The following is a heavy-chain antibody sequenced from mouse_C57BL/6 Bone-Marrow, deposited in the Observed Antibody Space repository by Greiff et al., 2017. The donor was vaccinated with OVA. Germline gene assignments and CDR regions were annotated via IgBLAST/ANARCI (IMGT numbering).Heavy chain of an antibody. Sequence: EVNVVESGGGLVKPGGSLKLSCAASGFTFSDYGMHWVRQAPEKGLEWVAYISSGSSTIYYADTVQGRFTISRDNAKNTLFLQMTSLRSEDTAMYYCARDYYGSSYYFDYWGQGTTLTVSS. J-gene: IGHJ2*01. CDR2: ISSGSSTI. D-gene: IGHD1-1*01. CDR1: GFTFSDYG. V-gene: IGHV5-17*01. CDR3: ARDYYGSSYYFDY.